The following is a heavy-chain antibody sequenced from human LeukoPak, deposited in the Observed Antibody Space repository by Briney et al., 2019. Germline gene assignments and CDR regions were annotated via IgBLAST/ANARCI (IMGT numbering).Heavy chain of an antibody. V-gene: IGHV3-23*01. CDR1: GFIFSSYA. Sequence: GGSLRLSCAASGFIFSSYAMSWVRQAPGKGLEWVSAISRSGENTYYADSVKGRFTIFRDNSKKTMYLQMNSLRAADTAVYYCAQGLGHCSGGNCYSTTFDIWGHGTMVTVSS. CDR2: ISRSGENT. J-gene: IGHJ3*02. D-gene: IGHD2-15*01. CDR3: AQGLGHCSGGNCYSTTFDI.